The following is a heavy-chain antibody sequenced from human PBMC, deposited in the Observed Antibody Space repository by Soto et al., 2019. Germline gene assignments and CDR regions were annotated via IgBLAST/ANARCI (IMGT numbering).Heavy chain of an antibody. CDR2: INHSGST. V-gene: IGHV4-34*01. J-gene: IGHJ6*02. D-gene: IGHD3-10*01. CDR1: GGSFSGCY. CDR3: ARGWFGELSYYGLDV. Sequence: TLSLTCAVFGGSFSGCYWTWVRQPPGKGLEWIGEINHSGSTNYNPSLKSRVAIALDTSKSRFSLKLTSVTAADTAVYYCARGWFGELSYYGLDVWGQGTTVTVSS.